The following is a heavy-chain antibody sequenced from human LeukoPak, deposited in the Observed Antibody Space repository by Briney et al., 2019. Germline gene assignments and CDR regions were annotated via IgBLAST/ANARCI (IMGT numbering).Heavy chain of an antibody. J-gene: IGHJ6*02. CDR1: GFTFSNAW. V-gene: IGHV3-7*01. D-gene: IGHD4-17*01. CDR2: IKQDGSEK. Sequence: PGGSLRLSCAASGFTFSNAWMSWVRQAPGKGLEWVANIKQDGSEKYYVDSVKGRFTISRDNAKNSLYLQMNSLRAEDTAVYYCAREWKRYGDYHGMDVWGQGTTVTVSS. CDR3: AREWKRYGDYHGMDV.